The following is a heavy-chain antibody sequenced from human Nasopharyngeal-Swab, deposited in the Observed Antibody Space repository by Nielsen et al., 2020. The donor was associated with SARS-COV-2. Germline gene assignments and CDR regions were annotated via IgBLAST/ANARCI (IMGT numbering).Heavy chain of an antibody. CDR3: ARDVGGRDNY. CDR1: GFSLRNYW. CDR2: IDTGGATT. J-gene: IGHJ4*02. V-gene: IGHV3-74*01. D-gene: IGHD2-15*01. Sequence: GESLKISCAASGFSLRNYWMHWVRQSPGKGLLWVSRIDTGGATTNYADSVKGRFTISRDNAKNTLYLQMNSLRADDTAVYYCARDVGGRDNYWGQGALVTVSS.